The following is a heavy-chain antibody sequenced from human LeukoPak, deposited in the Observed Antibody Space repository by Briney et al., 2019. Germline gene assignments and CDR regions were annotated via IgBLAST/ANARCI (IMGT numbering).Heavy chain of an antibody. CDR1: GGTFSSYA. V-gene: IGHV1-69*04. CDR3: ARYCSGGSCYYYYYGMGV. D-gene: IGHD2-15*01. CDR2: IIPILGIA. J-gene: IGHJ6*02. Sequence: SVKVSCKASGGTFSSYAISWVRQAPGQGLEWMGRIIPILGIANYAQKFQGRVTITADKSTSTAYMELSSLRSEDTAVYYCARYCSGGSCYYYYYGMGVWGQGTTVTVSS.